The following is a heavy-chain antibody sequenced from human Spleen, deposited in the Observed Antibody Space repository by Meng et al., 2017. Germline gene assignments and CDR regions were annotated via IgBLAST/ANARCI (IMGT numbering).Heavy chain of an antibody. CDR3: ARAVGQLVTRFDF. CDR2: IHFSGST. Sequence: QVQLQESGPGLVKPSQTLSLTCTVSGGSFSSGDYYWSWIRQPPGKGLEWIGYIHFSGSTYYNPSLNSRITISVDMSRNQFSLRLTSVTSADMAVYYCARAVGQLVTRFDFWGQGTLVTVSS. D-gene: IGHD6-6*01. V-gene: IGHV4-30-4*01. CDR1: GGSFSSGDYY. J-gene: IGHJ4*02.